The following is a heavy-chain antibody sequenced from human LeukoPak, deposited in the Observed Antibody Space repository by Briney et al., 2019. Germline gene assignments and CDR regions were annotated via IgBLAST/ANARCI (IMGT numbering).Heavy chain of an antibody. D-gene: IGHD1-7*01. CDR3: ARPSNWNYLSSGFDI. J-gene: IGHJ3*02. CDR1: GFTFSKYW. V-gene: IGHV3-74*01. CDR2: ISIDESSA. Sequence: GGSLRLSCAASGFTFSKYWMHWVRQAPGKGLVWVSRISIDESSANYADSVKGRFTVSRDNAKNTLYLQMNSLRAEDTAVYFCARPSNWNYLSSGFDIWGQGTMVTVSS.